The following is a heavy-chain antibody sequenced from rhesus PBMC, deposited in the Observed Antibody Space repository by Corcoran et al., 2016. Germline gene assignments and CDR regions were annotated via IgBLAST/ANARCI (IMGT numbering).Heavy chain of an antibody. CDR2: ISGISGST. V-gene: IGHV4-99*01. CDR1: GYSISSGYY. Sequence: QVQLQESGPGLVKPSETLSLTCAVSGYSISSGYYWGWIRQPPGKVLEYIGYISGISGSTYYNPSLKSRVTISKDTSKNQFALKLSSVTAADTAVYYCARHWTEVDDWGQGVLVTVSS. D-gene: IGHD3-3*01. CDR3: ARHWTEVDD. J-gene: IGHJ4*01.